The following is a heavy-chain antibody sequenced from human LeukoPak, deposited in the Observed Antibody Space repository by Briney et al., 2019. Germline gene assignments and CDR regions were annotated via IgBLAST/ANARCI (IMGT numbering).Heavy chain of an antibody. D-gene: IGHD5-24*01. V-gene: IGHV3-53*01. CDR3: AREATIGPEYYFDY. CDR1: GFTVSSNY. J-gene: IGHJ4*02. Sequence: GGSLRLSCAASGFTVSSNYMSWVRQAPGKGLEWVSVIYSGGSTYYADSVKGRFTISRDNSKNTLYLQMNSLRAEDTAVYYCAREATIGPEYYFDYWGQGTLVTVSS. CDR2: IYSGGST.